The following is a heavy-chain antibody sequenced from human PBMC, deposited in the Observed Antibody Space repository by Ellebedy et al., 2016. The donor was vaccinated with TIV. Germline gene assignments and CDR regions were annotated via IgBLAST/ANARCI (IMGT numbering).Heavy chain of an antibody. J-gene: IGHJ5*02. CDR2: IYTSGST. D-gene: IGHD4-17*01. V-gene: IGHV4-4*07. CDR3: ARDKGPTVTSYWFDP. CDR1: GGSISSCY. Sequence: SETLSLXXTVSGGSISSCYWSWIRQPAGKGLEWIGRIYTSGSTNYNPSLKSRVTMSVDTSKNQFSLKLSSVTAADTAVYYCARDKGPTVTSYWFDPWGQGTLVTVSS.